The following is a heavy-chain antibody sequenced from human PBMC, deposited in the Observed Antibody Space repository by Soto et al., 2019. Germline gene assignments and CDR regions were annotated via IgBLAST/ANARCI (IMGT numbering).Heavy chain of an antibody. D-gene: IGHD3-10*01. CDR3: ARRHGLHIVDYY. CDR1: GDSISRSSFY. V-gene: IGHV4-39*01. J-gene: IGHJ4*02. Sequence: PSETLSLTCTVSGDSISRSSFYWGWIRQSPGKGLESIGIVYFTGSTNYNPSLKSRVTMSVDTSRHQFSLQLTSLTAADTAVYFCARRHGLHIVDYYWGQGILVTVSS. CDR2: VYFTGST.